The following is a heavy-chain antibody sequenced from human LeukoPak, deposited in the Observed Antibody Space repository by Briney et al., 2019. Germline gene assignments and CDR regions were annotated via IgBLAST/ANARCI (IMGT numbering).Heavy chain of an antibody. Sequence: SETLSLTWTVSGGSISTYYWSWIRQPPGKGLEWIGYIYYSRSTNYNSSLKSRVTISVDTSKNQFSLKLSSVTAADTAVYYCARDYRGSFDPWGQGTLVTVSS. J-gene: IGHJ5*02. CDR2: IYYSRST. V-gene: IGHV4-59*01. D-gene: IGHD1-26*01. CDR1: GGSISTYY. CDR3: ARDYRGSFDP.